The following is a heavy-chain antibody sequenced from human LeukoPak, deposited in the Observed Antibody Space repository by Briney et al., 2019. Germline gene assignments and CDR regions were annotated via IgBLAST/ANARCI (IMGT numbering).Heavy chain of an antibody. CDR1: GFTFSDYY. CDR2: ISSSDSTI. Sequence: GWSLTLSCAPSGFTFSDYYMSWIRQPPGKGLEWVSYISSSDSTIYHADYVQGRFTISRHTAKNSLYLQMNRLRAEDTAVYYCARGEGYYYNSSGYYNAFDIWGQGTMVTVSS. D-gene: IGHD3-22*01. CDR3: ARGEGYYYNSSGYYNAFDI. J-gene: IGHJ3*02. V-gene: IGHV3-11*01.